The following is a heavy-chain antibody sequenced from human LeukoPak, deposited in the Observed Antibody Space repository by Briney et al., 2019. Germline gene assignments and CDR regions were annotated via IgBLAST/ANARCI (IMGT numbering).Heavy chain of an antibody. D-gene: IGHD5-12*01. Sequence: PSETLSLTCTVSGGSISSSSYYWGWIRQPPGKGLEWIGSIYYSGSTYYNPSLKSRVTISVDTSKNQFSLKLSSVTAADAAVYYCARRRFGYSGYDPHTFDYWGQGTLVTVSS. CDR2: IYYSGST. CDR3: ARRRFGYSGYDPHTFDY. CDR1: GGSISSSSYY. V-gene: IGHV4-39*01. J-gene: IGHJ4*02.